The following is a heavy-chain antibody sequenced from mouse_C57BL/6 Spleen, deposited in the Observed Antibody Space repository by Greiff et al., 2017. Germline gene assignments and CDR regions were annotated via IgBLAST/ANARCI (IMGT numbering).Heavy chain of an antibody. CDR1: GYTFTSYW. Sequence: QVQLQQPGAELVKPGASVKVSCKASGYTFTSYWLHWVKQRPGQGLEWIGRLHPSDSDTNYTPKFQGKATLTVDKSSSTASMPLRSLTSEDAAVYDRAIGGTTVVTRFDYWGQGTTRTVSA. CDR2: LHPSDSDT. D-gene: IGHD1-1*01. V-gene: IGHV1-74*01. J-gene: IGHJ2*01. CDR3: AIGGTTVVTRFDY.